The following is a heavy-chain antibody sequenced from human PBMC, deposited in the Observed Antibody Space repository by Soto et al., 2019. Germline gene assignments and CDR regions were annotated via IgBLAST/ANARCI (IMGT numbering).Heavy chain of an antibody. D-gene: IGHD1-7*01. CDR1: GGSISSYY. J-gene: IGHJ6*02. CDR3: ARDSNWNYGGYYYGMDV. CDR2: IYTSGST. Sequence: LALTCTVSGGSISSYYWSWIRQPAGKGLEWIGRIYTSGSTNYNPSLKSRVTMSVDTSKNQFSLKLSSVTAADTAVYYCARDSNWNYGGYYYGMDVWGQGTTVTVSS. V-gene: IGHV4-4*07.